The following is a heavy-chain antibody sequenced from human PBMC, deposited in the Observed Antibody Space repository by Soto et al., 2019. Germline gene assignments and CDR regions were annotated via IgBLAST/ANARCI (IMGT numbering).Heavy chain of an antibody. CDR3: ATEVDYDCSSGYSYYCYGMDV. Sequence: ASVKVSCKASGYTFTGYYMHWVRQAPGQGLEWMGWINPNSGGTNYAQKFQGRVTMTRDTSISTAYMELSRLRSDDTAVYYCATEVDYDCSSGYSYYCYGMDVWGQGTTVTVSS. CDR2: INPNSGGT. CDR1: GYTFTGYY. V-gene: IGHV1-2*02. D-gene: IGHD3-3*01. J-gene: IGHJ6*02.